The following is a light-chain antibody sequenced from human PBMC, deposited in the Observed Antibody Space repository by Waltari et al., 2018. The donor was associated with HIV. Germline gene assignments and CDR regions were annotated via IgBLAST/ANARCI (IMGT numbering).Light chain of an antibody. Sequence: SSLLTQIPSVSVAPGQTARITCGGNNIERKSVHRYQQKPGQAPLLVIYYDSDRPSGIPERFSGSNSGNTATLTSSRVGDGDEADYYCQVWDRSSDHVLFGGGTRLTVL. CDR1: NIERKS. V-gene: IGLV3-21*04. J-gene: IGLJ2*01. CDR2: YDS. CDR3: QVWDRSSDHVL.